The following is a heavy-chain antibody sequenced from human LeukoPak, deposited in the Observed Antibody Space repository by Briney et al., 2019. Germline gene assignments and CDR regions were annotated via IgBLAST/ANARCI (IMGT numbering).Heavy chain of an antibody. V-gene: IGHV3-21*01. CDR1: GFTFSSYS. Sequence: GGSLRLSCAVSGFTFSSYSMNWVRQAPGKGLEWVSSISSSSSYIYYADSVKGRFTISRDNAKNSLFLQINSLRAEDTAVYYCANGGTYSSGPWGQGTLVTVSS. CDR3: ANGGTYSSGP. D-gene: IGHD3-22*01. J-gene: IGHJ5*02. CDR2: ISSSSSYI.